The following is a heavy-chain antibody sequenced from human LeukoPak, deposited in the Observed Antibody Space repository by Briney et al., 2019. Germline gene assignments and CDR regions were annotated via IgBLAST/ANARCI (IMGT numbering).Heavy chain of an antibody. Sequence: ASVKVSCKASGYTFTSYGISWVRQAPGQGLEWMGWFSTYNGNTNYAQKLQGRVTMTTDTSTSTAYMELRSLRSDDTAVYYCARGSSSWPYYYYYMDVWGKGTTVTISS. V-gene: IGHV1-18*01. CDR2: FSTYNGNT. CDR1: GYTFTSYG. J-gene: IGHJ6*03. CDR3: ARGSSSWPYYYYYMDV. D-gene: IGHD6-13*01.